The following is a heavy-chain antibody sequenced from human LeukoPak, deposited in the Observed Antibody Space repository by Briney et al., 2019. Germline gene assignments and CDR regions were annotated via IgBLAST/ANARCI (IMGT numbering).Heavy chain of an antibody. CDR1: GGSISSGGYY. V-gene: IGHV4-31*03. J-gene: IGHJ4*02. CDR3: ARVLLVLGYSYGLVVDY. D-gene: IGHD5-18*01. Sequence: SQTLSLTCTVSGGSISSGGYYWSWIRQHPGKGLEWIGYIYYSGSTYYNPSLKSRVTISVDTSKNQFSLKLSSVTAADTAVYYCARVLLVLGYSYGLVVDYWGQGTLVTVSS. CDR2: IYYSGST.